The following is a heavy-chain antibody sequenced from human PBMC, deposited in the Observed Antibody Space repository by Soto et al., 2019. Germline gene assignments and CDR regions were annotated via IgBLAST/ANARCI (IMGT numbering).Heavy chain of an antibody. V-gene: IGHV1-2*02. D-gene: IGHD2-2*01. CDR2: INPNSGGT. Sequence: ASVKVSCKASGYTFTGYYMHWVRQAPGQGLEWMGWINPNSGGTNYAQKFQGRVTMTRDTSISTAYMELSRLRSDDTAVYYCARGYCSSTSCRKNWFDPWGQGTLVTVPS. CDR1: GYTFTGYY. J-gene: IGHJ5*02. CDR3: ARGYCSSTSCRKNWFDP.